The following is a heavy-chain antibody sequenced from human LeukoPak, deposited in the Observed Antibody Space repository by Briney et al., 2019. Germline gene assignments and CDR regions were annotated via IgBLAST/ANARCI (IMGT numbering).Heavy chain of an antibody. Sequence: TGGSLRLSCADSGFTFSSYAMSWVRQAPGKGLEWVSLISTSGRTHYEDSVQGRFTISRDNSKNTLSLHMNSLRAEDTAVYYCARDLDSSGYYHVVDSWGQGALVTVSS. CDR2: ISTSGRT. CDR1: GFTFSSYA. J-gene: IGHJ4*02. CDR3: ARDLDSSGYYHVVDS. V-gene: IGHV3-23*01. D-gene: IGHD3-22*01.